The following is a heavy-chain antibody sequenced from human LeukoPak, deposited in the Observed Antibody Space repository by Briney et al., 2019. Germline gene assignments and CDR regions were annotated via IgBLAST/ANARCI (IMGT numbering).Heavy chain of an antibody. CDR3: ARDSGQQLGRYYYYYGMDV. CDR2: ISWNSGSI. V-gene: IGHV3-9*01. Sequence: PGGSLRLSCAASGFTFDDYAMHWVRQAPGKGLEWVSGISWNSGSIGYADSVKGRFTISRDNAKNSLYLQMNSLRAEDTAVYYCARDSGQQLGRYYYYYGMDVWGQGTTVTVSS. CDR1: GFTFDDYA. D-gene: IGHD6-13*01. J-gene: IGHJ6*02.